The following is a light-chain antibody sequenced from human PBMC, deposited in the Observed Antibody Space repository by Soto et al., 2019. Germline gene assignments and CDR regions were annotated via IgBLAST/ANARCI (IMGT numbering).Light chain of an antibody. V-gene: IGKV3-15*01. J-gene: IGKJ1*01. Sequence: EIVMTQSPLTLSVSPGVRAALSCRASHSVITNLAWDQKKPGQAPSLLILDASSRGTGIPARFSGSGSGTEFTLIISSLRSDDVAVFYRQEYYPWPRGTFGKGTKVE. CDR3: QEYYPWPRGT. CDR1: HSVITN. CDR2: DAS.